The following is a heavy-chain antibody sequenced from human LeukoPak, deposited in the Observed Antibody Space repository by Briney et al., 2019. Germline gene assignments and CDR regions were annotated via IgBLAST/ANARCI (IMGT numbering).Heavy chain of an antibody. CDR3: VKGSRKQWLVKDYFDY. J-gene: IGHJ4*02. V-gene: IGHV4-34*01. CDR1: GGSFSGYY. D-gene: IGHD6-19*01. CDR2: INHSGST. Sequence: TPSETLSLTCAVYGGSFSGYYWSWIRQPPGKGLEWIGEINHSGSTNYNPSLKSRVTISVDTSKNQFSLKLSSVTAADTAVYYCVKGSRKQWLVKDYFDYWGQGTLVTVSS.